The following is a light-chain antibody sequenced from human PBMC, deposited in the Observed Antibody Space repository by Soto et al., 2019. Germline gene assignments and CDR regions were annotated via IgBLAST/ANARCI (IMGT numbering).Light chain of an antibody. CDR2: GAS. Sequence: DIEVTQSPGTLSLSPGEGATLSCRASQSVSSSYLAWYQQKPGKAPRLLIYGASSRATGIPARFSGSGSGTDFTLTISRLEPEDFAVYYCQQYGSSPCTFGQGTKVDIK. CDR3: QQYGSSPCT. V-gene: IGKV3-20*01. J-gene: IGKJ1*01. CDR1: QSVSSSY.